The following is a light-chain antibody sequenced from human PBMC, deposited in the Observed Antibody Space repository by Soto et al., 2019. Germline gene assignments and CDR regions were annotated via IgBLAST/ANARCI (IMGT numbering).Light chain of an antibody. J-gene: IGLJ2*01. CDR1: SSDVGSYNL. Sequence: QSALTQPASVSGSPGQSITISCTGTSSDVGSYNLVSRYQQHPGKAPKLMIYEGSKRPSGVSNRFPGSKSGNTASLTISGLQAEDEADYYCCSYAGSSTHVVFGGGTKVTVL. V-gene: IGLV2-23*01. CDR2: EGS. CDR3: CSYAGSSTHVV.